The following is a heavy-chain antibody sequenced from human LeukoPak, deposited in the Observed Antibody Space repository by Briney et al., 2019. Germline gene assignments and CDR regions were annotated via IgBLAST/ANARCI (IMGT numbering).Heavy chain of an antibody. J-gene: IGHJ5*02. CDR3: ARDFEGGIAAADPYNWFDP. CDR2: INPNSGGT. D-gene: IGHD6-13*01. Sequence: GASVKVSCKASGYTFSGYYMHWVRQAPGQGLEWMGWINPNSGGTNYAQKFQGRVTMTRDTSISTAYMDLSRLRSDDTAVYYCARDFEGGIAAADPYNWFDPWGQGTLVTVSS. V-gene: IGHV1-2*02. CDR1: GYTFSGYY.